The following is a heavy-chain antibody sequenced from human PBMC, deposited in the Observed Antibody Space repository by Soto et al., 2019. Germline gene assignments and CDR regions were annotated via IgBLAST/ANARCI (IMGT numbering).Heavy chain of an antibody. CDR1: GFTFSDYY. CDR2: INYSGDTV. Sequence: QVDLVESGGGLVKPGGSLRLSCAASGFTFSDYYMSWIRQAPGKGLEWLAYINYSGDTVYSADSVRGRFTISRDNAKNSLSLQMNSLKDEDTAIYYCVRVRLEMGYYSSLDVWGQGTTVTVSS. J-gene: IGHJ6*02. CDR3: VRVRLEMGYYSSLDV. V-gene: IGHV3-11*01. D-gene: IGHD5-12*01.